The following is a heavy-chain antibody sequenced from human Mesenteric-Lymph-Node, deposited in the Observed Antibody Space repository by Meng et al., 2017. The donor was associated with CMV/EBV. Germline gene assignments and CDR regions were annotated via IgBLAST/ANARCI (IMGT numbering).Heavy chain of an antibody. CDR3: TRDFYYYFEY. J-gene: IGHJ4*02. D-gene: IGHD2/OR15-2a*01. Sequence: GESLKISCAASGFTFSMSAMHWVRQAPGKGLEWVAFIGYDGSDKYYADSVKGRFTISRDNSKSTLFLQLSSLRAEDTAVYYCTRDFYYYFEYWGQGSVVTVSS. CDR2: IGYDGSDK. V-gene: IGHV3-30*02. CDR1: GFTFSMSA.